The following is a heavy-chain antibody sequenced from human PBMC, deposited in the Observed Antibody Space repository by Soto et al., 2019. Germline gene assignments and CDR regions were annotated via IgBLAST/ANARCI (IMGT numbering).Heavy chain of an antibody. CDR3: ARDASRDSSARGWFDP. V-gene: IGHV3-23*01. D-gene: IGHD6-13*01. J-gene: IGHJ5*02. Sequence: GGSLRLSCAASGFTFSNYGMSWVRQAPGKGLEWVAGIPVIGERRYYADSVKGRFTISRDNAKNTLYLQMNSLRVEDAAVYFCARDASRDSSARGWFDPWGPGTLVTVSS. CDR2: IPVIGERR. CDR1: GFTFSNYG.